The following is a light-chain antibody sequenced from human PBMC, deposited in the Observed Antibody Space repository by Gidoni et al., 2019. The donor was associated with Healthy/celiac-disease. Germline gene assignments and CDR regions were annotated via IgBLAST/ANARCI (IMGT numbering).Light chain of an antibody. CDR2: AAS. Sequence: DIQLTRSPSPLAASVGDRVPITCRASQSISSYLNGYQQKPGKAPKLLIYAASSLQSGVPSRFSGSGSGTDFTLTISSLQPEDFATYYCQQSYSTPLTFGGGTKVEIK. CDR1: QSISSY. J-gene: IGKJ4*01. CDR3: QQSYSTPLT. V-gene: IGKV1-39*01.